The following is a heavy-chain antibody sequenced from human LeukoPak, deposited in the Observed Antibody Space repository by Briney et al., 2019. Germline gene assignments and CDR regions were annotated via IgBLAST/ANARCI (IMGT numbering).Heavy chain of an antibody. J-gene: IGHJ3*02. CDR2: IYHSGST. CDR1: GGSISSGGYS. Sequence: PSETLSLTCAVSGGSISSGGYSWSWIRQPPGKGLEWIGYIYHSGSTYYNPSLKSRVTISVDRSKNQFSLKLSSVTAADTAVYYCGRFLEWLRAFDIWGQGTMVTVSS. D-gene: IGHD3-3*01. CDR3: GRFLEWLRAFDI. V-gene: IGHV4-30-2*01.